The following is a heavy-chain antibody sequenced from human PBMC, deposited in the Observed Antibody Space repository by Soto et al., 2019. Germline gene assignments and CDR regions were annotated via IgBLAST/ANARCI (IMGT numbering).Heavy chain of an antibody. CDR3: ARQFDYDTSGYYYAY. D-gene: IGHD3-22*01. V-gene: IGHV1-69*13. CDR1: GGTFNKYG. J-gene: IGHJ4*02. CDR2: IIPLFGTA. Sequence: SVKVSCKASGGTFNKYGIDWVRQAPGQGLEWMGGIIPLFGTANYAQKFQGRVTISADEVTSTVYMELRSLRSEDTGVYYCARQFDYDTSGYYYAYWGQGALVSVSS.